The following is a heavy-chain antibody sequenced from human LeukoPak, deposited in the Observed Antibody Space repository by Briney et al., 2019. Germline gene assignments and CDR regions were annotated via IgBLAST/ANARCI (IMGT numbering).Heavy chain of an antibody. V-gene: IGHV3-53*01. J-gene: IGHJ4*02. D-gene: IGHD5-18*01. CDR3: AREAGSYGDDYYFDY. CDR1: GFTVSSNY. Sequence: GGSLRLSCAASGFTVSSNYMSWVRQAPGKGLGWVSVIYSGGSTYYSDSVKGRFTISRDNSKNPLYLQMNSLRAEDTAVYYCAREAGSYGDDYYFDYWGQGTLVTVSS. CDR2: IYSGGST.